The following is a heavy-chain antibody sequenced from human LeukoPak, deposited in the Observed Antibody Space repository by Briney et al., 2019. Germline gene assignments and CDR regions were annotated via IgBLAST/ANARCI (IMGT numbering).Heavy chain of an antibody. J-gene: IGHJ4*02. D-gene: IGHD6-19*01. CDR3: ATVRYSSQCSDY. CDR2: FDPEDGET. V-gene: IGHV1-24*01. CDR1: GYTLTELA. Sequence: ASVKVSCKVSGYTLTELAMHWVRQAPGRGLEWMGGFDPEDGETIYAQKFQGRVTMTEDTSTDTAYMELSSLRSEDTAVYYCATVRYSSQCSDYWGQGTLVTVSS.